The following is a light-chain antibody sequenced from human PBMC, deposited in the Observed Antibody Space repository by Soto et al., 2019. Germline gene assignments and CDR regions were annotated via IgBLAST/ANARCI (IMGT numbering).Light chain of an antibody. J-gene: IGKJ1*01. CDR1: KNILRT. CDR3: HQYNNWPPWT. CDR2: GAS. Sequence: VMTQSPVTLSVSPGETATLSCKASKNILRTLAWYQQKPGQPPRPLIYGASTRVTGIPARFSGNGSGTEFSLTISSLQSEDFAVYYCHQYNNWPPWTFGQGTKVEV. V-gene: IGKV3D-15*01.